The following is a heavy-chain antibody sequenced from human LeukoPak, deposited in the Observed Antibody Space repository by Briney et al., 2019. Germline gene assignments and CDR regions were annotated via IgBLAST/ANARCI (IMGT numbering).Heavy chain of an antibody. CDR1: GDSFTSHW. D-gene: IGHD4-11*01. J-gene: IGHJ6*02. CDR2: IDPSDSYT. Sequence: GESLKISFKVSGDSFTSHWISWVRPMPGKGLEWMGRIDPSDSYTNYSPSFQGHVTISDDKSINTAYLQWSSLKASDTAMYYCARHYSNDAMDVWGQGATVTVSS. V-gene: IGHV5-10-1*01. CDR3: ARHYSNDAMDV.